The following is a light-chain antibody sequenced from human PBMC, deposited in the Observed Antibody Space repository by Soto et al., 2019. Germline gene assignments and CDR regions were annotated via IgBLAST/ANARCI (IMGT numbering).Light chain of an antibody. CDR1: SSDVGGYNY. V-gene: IGLV2-14*03. J-gene: IGLJ1*01. Sequence: QSIVTQPATDSGTPGQSVIISCTGTSSDVGGYNYVSWYQHHPGKAPKLMIFDVSNRPSGVSNRFSGSKSGNTASLTISRLQPEDEADYYCRSYTTSNTRQIVFGTGTKVTVL. CDR2: DVS. CDR3: RSYTTSNTRQIV.